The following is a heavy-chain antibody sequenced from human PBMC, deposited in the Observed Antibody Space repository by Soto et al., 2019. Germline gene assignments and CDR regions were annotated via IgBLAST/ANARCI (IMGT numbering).Heavy chain of an antibody. J-gene: IGHJ6*02. D-gene: IGHD2-15*01. CDR3: ALSAGSPTYYYSVDV. CDR2: IFHSGTT. CDR1: GGSISSSDYY. Sequence: PSETLSLTCTVSGGSISSSDYYWAWVRQPPGKGLEWIGSIFHSGTTYYNPSLKSRVTISVDTSKNQFSLMLSAVTAADTAVYYCALSAGSPTYYYSVDVWGQGTTVAVSS. V-gene: IGHV4-39*01.